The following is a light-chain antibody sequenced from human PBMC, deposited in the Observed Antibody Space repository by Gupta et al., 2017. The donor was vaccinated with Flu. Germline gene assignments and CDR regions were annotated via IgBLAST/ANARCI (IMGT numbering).Light chain of an antibody. Sequence: VIPGQPASMSCTSSQSLLYSDGKTYLYWYVQRPGQPPQPLIYEVSNRFSGVSDRFSGSGSGTDFTLRISRVEAEDVGIYYCMQNILLPWTFGRGTKVEIK. CDR1: QSLLYSDGKTY. V-gene: IGKV2D-29*01. CDR3: MQNILLPWT. J-gene: IGKJ1*01. CDR2: EVS.